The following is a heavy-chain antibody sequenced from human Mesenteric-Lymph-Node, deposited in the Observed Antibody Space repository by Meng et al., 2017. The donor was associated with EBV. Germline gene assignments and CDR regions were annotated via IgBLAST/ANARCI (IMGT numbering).Heavy chain of an antibody. J-gene: IGHJ5*02. CDR3: ARESLGNWFDP. D-gene: IGHD7-27*01. V-gene: IGHV1-69*18. CDR2: IIPVFGTT. Sequence: QVQLVQSGAEVKKSGSSVKVSRKDSGGTFSSSGLSWVRQAPGQGLEWMGRIIPVFGTTNYAQKFQGRLTITADESTSTAYMELTRLRSEDTAVYYCARESLGNWFDPWGQGARVTVSS. CDR1: GGTFSSSG.